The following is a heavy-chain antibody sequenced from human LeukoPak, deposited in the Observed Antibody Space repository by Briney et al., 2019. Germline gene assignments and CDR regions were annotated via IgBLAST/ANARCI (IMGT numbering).Heavy chain of an antibody. V-gene: IGHV3-7*01. J-gene: IGHJ4*02. CDR3: ARLYSRVGPFDY. Sequence: GGSLRLSCAAAGFTFSSYWMSWVRQAPGKGLEWVANIRQDGSEKQYVDSMKGRFTISRDNAKNSLYLQMSSLRGEDTAVYYCARLYSRVGPFDYWGQGTLVTVSS. D-gene: IGHD5-18*01. CDR2: IRQDGSEK. CDR1: GFTFSSYW.